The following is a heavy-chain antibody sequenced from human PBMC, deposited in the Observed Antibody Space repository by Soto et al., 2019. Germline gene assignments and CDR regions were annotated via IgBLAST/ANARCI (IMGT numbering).Heavy chain of an antibody. CDR1: GGTSSSYY. J-gene: IGHJ4*02. V-gene: IGHV4-59*12. CDR3: ARTPYYYGSGSFRNFDY. CDR2: IYYSGST. Sequence: SETLSRTCTVSGGTSSSYYWSWLLQPPGTGLEWIGYIYYSGSTNYNPSLKSRVNISVDTSKNQFSLKLSSVTAADTAVYYCARTPYYYGSGSFRNFDYWGQGALVTVSS. D-gene: IGHD3-10*01.